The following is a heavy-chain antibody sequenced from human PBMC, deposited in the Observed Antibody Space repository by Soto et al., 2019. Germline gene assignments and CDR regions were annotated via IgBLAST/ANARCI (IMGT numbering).Heavy chain of an antibody. Sequence: PSETLPLTWTVSGGSISSVGYCWSWIRQHPGKGLEWIGYIYYSGSTYYNPSLKSRVTISVDTSKNQFSLKLSSVTAADTAVYYCARSSTSASYFDYWSQGTLVTVSS. CDR3: ARSSTSASYFDY. J-gene: IGHJ4*02. V-gene: IGHV4-31*02. D-gene: IGHD2-2*01. CDR1: GGSISSVGYC. CDR2: IYYSGST.